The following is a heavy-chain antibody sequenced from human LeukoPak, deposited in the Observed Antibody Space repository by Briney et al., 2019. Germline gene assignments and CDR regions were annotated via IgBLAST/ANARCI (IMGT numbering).Heavy chain of an antibody. V-gene: IGHV4-38-2*02. CDR2: IYHSGRT. J-gene: IGHJ5*02. Sequence: KPSETLSLTCTVSGYSISSGYYWGWIRQPPGKGLEWIGSIYHSGRTYYNPSLKSRATISVDTSKNQFSLKLSSVTAADTAVYYCARGRPKQQLLGWFDPWGQGTLVTVSS. D-gene: IGHD6-13*01. CDR3: ARGRPKQQLLGWFDP. CDR1: GYSISSGYY.